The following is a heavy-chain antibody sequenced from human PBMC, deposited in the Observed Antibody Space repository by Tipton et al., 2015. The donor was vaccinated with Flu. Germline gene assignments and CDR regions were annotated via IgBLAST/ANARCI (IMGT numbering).Heavy chain of an antibody. Sequence: TLSLTCTVSGGSVNSGDFHWSWFRQSPGKGLEWIGYIYYSGTTYYNPSLKSRLSISVDTSKNQFSLKLSSVTAADTALYYCGRLTIESYYDSSGFVDYWGQGSLVTVSS. V-gene: IGHV4-30-4*01. J-gene: IGHJ4*02. CDR2: IYYSGTT. D-gene: IGHD3-22*01. CDR3: GRLTIESYYDSSGFVDY. CDR1: GGSVNSGDFH.